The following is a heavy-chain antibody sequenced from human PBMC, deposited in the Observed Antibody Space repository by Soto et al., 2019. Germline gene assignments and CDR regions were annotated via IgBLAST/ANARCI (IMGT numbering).Heavy chain of an antibody. Sequence: QITLKESGPTLVKPTQTLTLTCTFSGFSLTTSAVGVGWIRQPPGKALEWLALIYWDDDKRYSPSLKSRLTITKDTSKNQVVLTMTNMDPVDTGTYYCAHRRWVYGSGSYYSAWGQGTLVTVSS. CDR2: IYWDDDK. D-gene: IGHD3-10*01. CDR3: AHRRWVYGSGSYYSA. J-gene: IGHJ5*02. V-gene: IGHV2-5*02. CDR1: GFSLTTSAVG.